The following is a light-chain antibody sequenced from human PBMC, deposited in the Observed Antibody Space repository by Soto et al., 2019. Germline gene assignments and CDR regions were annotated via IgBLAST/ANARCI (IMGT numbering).Light chain of an antibody. Sequence: ILTTQSPSPLSASTGDRLTITRRASQGISSYLAWYQQKPGKAPKLLIYAASTLQSGVPSRFSGSGSGTDFTLTISSLQSEDFATYYCQQYYSYPQTFGQGTKVHIK. CDR1: QGISSY. J-gene: IGKJ1*01. CDR2: AAS. V-gene: IGKV1-8*01. CDR3: QQYYSYPQT.